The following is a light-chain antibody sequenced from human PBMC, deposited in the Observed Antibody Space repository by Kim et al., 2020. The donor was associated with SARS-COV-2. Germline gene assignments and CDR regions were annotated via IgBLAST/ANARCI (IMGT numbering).Light chain of an antibody. J-gene: IGLJ1*01. CDR3: NSYAGSTPYV. V-gene: IGLV2-14*03. Sequence: QSALTQPASVSGSPGQSITISCTGTSSDVGGYNYVSWYQQHPGKAPKLMLYAVSNRPSGVSNRFSGSKSGNTASLTISGLQAEDEADYYCNSYAGSTPYVFGTGTQLTVL. CDR1: SSDVGGYNY. CDR2: AVS.